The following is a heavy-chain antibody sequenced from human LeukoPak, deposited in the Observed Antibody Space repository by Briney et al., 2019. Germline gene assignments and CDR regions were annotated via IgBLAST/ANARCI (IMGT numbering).Heavy chain of an antibody. D-gene: IGHD5-18*01. CDR2: IYPGDSDT. V-gene: IGHV5-51*01. CDR3: ARAGDSYGYFDY. J-gene: IGHJ4*02. CDR1: RYSFTSYW. Sequence: PGESLKISCKGSRYSFTSYWIAWVRQMPGKGLGWMGIIYPGDSDTRYSPSFRGQVTISADKSISTAYLQWSSLKASDTAIYFCARAGDSYGYFDYWGQGTLVTVSS.